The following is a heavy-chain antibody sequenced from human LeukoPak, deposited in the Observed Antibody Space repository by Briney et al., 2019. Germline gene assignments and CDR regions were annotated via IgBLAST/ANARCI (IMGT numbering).Heavy chain of an antibody. D-gene: IGHD6-13*01. CDR3: ATLASGYSSPFDY. CDR2: IRSDGGST. Sequence: GGSLTLSCAASGFTFSSYDMGWVRQAPGKGLEWVSFIRSDGGSTLYADSVKGRFTISRDNSKNTLYAEMTSLRAEDTAVYYCATLASGYSSPFDYWGQGTLVTVSS. J-gene: IGHJ4*02. CDR1: GFTFSSYD. V-gene: IGHV3-23*01.